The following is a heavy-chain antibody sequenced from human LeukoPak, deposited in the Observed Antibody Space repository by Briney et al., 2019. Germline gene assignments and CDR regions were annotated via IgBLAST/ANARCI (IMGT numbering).Heavy chain of an antibody. CDR1: GLTFSTSG. CDR3: ATETNGRHYDY. V-gene: IGHV3-21*06. Sequence: GGSLRLSCTASGLTFSTSGFNWVRQAPGKGLEWVASIGPTGSDRYHADSIKGRFTISRDNANNFLYLQMNSLRAEDTAVYYCATETNGRHYDYWGQGTMLTVSS. J-gene: IGHJ4*02. D-gene: IGHD1-14*01. CDR2: IGPTGSDR.